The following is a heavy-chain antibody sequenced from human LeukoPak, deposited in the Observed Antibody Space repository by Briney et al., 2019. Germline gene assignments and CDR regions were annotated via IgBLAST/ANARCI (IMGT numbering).Heavy chain of an antibody. V-gene: IGHV3-21*04. CDR1: GFTFNSHS. J-gene: IGHJ4*02. D-gene: IGHD6-6*01. Sequence: PGGSLRLSCAASGFTFNSHSMNWVRQAPGKGLEWVSSISTSSSYIYYADSVKGRFTISRDNAKNSLYLQMNSLRAEDTAVYYCAKDRGPYSSSPSDYWGQGTLVTVSS. CDR3: AKDRGPYSSSPSDY. CDR2: ISTSSSYI.